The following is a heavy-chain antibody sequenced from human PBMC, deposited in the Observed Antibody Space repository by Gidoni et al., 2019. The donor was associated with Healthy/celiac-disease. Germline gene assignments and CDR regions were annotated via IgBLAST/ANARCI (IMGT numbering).Heavy chain of an antibody. CDR3: ARVSEDTAMVISYYYYGMDV. J-gene: IGHJ6*02. CDR1: GFTVSDYY. CDR2: ISSSGSTI. Sequence: QVQLVESGGGLVKPGGSLRLSCAASGFTVSDYYMSWIRQAPGKGLEWVSYISSSGSTIYYADSVKGRFTISRDNAKNSLYLQMNSLRAEDTAVYYCARVSEDTAMVISYYYYGMDVWGQGTTVTVSS. V-gene: IGHV3-11*01. D-gene: IGHD5-18*01.